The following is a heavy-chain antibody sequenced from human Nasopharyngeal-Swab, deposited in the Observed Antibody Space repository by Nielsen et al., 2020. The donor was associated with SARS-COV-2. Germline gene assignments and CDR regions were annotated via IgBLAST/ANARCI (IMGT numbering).Heavy chain of an antibody. J-gene: IGHJ6*02. V-gene: IGHV3-21*01. CDR3: ASLGATEPTSYYYYGMDV. CDR2: ISDSSSYI. CDR1: GFTFSSHS. Sequence: GESLKISCAASGFTFSSHSMNWVRQAPGKGLEWVSSISDSSSYIYYADSVKGRFTISRDNAKNSLYLQMNSLRAEDTAVYYCASLGATEPTSYYYYGMDVWGQGTTVTVSS. D-gene: IGHD5-12*01.